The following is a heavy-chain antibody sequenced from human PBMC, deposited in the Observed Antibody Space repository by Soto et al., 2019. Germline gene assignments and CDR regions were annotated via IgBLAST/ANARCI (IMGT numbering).Heavy chain of an antibody. D-gene: IGHD1-26*01. CDR1: GGSISSSSYY. CDR2: IYYSGST. CDR3: ARGSQLLNWFDP. J-gene: IGHJ5*02. V-gene: IGHV4-39*01. Sequence: SETLSLTCTVSGGSISSSSYYWGWIRQPPGKGLEWIGSIYYSGSTYYNPSLKSRVTISVDTSKNQFSLKLSSVTAADTAVYYCARGSQLLNWFDPWGQGTLVTVSS.